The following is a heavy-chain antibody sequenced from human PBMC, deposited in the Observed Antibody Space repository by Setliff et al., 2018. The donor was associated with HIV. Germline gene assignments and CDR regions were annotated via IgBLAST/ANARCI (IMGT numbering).Heavy chain of an antibody. CDR2: IAYSGTT. D-gene: IGHD6-19*01. V-gene: IGHV4-38-2*02. Sequence: SETLSLTCTVSGYSISSGYYWGWIRQAPGRGLEWIADIAYSGTTMYTKYNPSLKSRVTISVDTSKNQFSLKLSSVTAADTAVYYCASTGYSSGWSFDYWGQGTLVTVSS. CDR3: ASTGYSSGWSFDY. J-gene: IGHJ4*02. CDR1: GYSISSGYY.